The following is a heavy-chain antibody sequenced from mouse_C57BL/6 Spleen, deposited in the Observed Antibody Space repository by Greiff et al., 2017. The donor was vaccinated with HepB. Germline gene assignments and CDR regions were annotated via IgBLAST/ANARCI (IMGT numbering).Heavy chain of an antibody. V-gene: IGHV1-42*01. CDR2: INPSTGGT. CDR1: GYSFTGYY. CDR3: ARRSPWLPLY. Sequence: EVQVVESGPELVKPGASVKISCKASGYSFTGYYMNWVKQSPEKSLEWIGEINPSTGGTTYNQKFKAKATLTVDKSSSTAYMQLKSLTSEDSAVYYCARRSPWLPLYWGQGTTLTVSS. J-gene: IGHJ2*01. D-gene: IGHD2-2*01.